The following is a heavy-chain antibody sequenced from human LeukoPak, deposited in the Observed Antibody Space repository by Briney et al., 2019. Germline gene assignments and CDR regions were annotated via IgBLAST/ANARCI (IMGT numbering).Heavy chain of an antibody. CDR2: ISSSARRT. J-gene: IGHJ3*02. D-gene: IGHD1-1*01. Sequence: GGSLTLSCAVSGLTFSSHAMSWVRHPPGKGLEWVSAISSSARRTHYADSVKGQCTISRDHSKNTPYLQMNSPRAEGTALSYGGRRASERSFDIWGQGTMVTVSS. V-gene: IGHV3-23*01. CDR1: GLTFSSHA. CDR3: GRRASERSFDI.